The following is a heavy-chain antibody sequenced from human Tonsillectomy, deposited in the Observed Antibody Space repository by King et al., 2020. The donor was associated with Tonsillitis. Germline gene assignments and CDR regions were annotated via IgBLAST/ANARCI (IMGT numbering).Heavy chain of an antibody. Sequence: QLVQSGGGLVKPGGSLRLSCAASGFTFSNAWMSWVRQAPGKGLEWVGRIKSKTDGGTTDYAAPVKGRFTISRDDSKNTLYLQMNSPKTEDTAVYYCTTDGGSGVVLMVYALEYWGQGTLVTVSS. CDR1: GFTFSNAW. CDR2: IKSKTDGGTT. CDR3: TTDGGSGVVLMVYALEY. V-gene: IGHV3-15*01. J-gene: IGHJ4*02. D-gene: IGHD2-8*01.